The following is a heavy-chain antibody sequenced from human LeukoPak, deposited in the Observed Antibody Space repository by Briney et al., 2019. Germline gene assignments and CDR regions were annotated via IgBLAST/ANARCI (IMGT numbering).Heavy chain of an antibody. CDR1: GFTFSSYS. V-gene: IGHV3-30*18. CDR3: ANVDTAMGTFDY. Sequence: PGRSLRLSCAASGFTFSSYSMHWVRQAPGKGLEWVAVISYDGSNKYYADSVKGRLTISRDNSKNTLYLQMNSLRAEDTAVYYCANVDTAMGTFDYWGQGTLVTVSS. J-gene: IGHJ4*02. CDR2: ISYDGSNK. D-gene: IGHD5-18*01.